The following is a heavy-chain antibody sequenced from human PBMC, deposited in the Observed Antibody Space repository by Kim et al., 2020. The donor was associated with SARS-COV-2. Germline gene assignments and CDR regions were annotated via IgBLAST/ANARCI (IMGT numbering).Heavy chain of an antibody. V-gene: IGHV4-31*03. CDR2: IYYSGST. D-gene: IGHD3-10*01. Sequence: SETLSLTCTVSGGSISSGGYYWSWIRQHPGKGLEWFGYIYYSGSTYYNPSLKSRVTISVDTSKNQFSLKLSSVTAADTAVYYCARDHSIYGSGRTIYGMGVWGEGTTLDGST. CDR3: ARDHSIYGSGRTIYGMGV. CDR1: GGSISSGGYY. J-gene: IGHJ6*04.